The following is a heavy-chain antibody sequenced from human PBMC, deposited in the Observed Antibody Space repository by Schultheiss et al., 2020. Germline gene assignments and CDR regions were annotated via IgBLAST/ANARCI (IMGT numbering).Heavy chain of an antibody. CDR3: ARKFGWGSGNYYGMDV. CDR1: GASISSYY. V-gene: IGHV4-59*01. CDR2: IYNSGSS. D-gene: IGHD3-10*01. J-gene: IGHJ6*02. Sequence: SETLSLTCTVSGASISSYYWSWIRQPPGKGLEWIGGLEWIGNIYNSGSSNYNPSLKGRVTASADTSKNQLSLKLSSVTAADTAVYYCARKFGWGSGNYYGMDVWGQGNTVTVSS.